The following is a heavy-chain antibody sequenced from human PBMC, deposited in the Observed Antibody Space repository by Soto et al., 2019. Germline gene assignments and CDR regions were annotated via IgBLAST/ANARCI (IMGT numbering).Heavy chain of an antibody. CDR2: AYYRSKWYN. Sequence: QVQLQQSGPGLVKPSQTLSLICAISGDSVSSNSAAWNWIRQSPSRGLEWLGRAYYRSKWYNEYAVSVKSRMIINADTSKNQFSLQLNSVTPEDSAVYYCASGGGASSHWGFDYWGQGTLVTVSS. V-gene: IGHV6-1*01. D-gene: IGHD7-27*01. CDR1: GDSVSSNSAA. J-gene: IGHJ4*02. CDR3: ASGGGASSHWGFDY.